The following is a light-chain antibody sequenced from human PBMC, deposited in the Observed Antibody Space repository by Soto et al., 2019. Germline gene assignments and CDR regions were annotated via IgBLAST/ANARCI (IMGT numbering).Light chain of an antibody. J-gene: IGLJ1*01. V-gene: IGLV1-40*01. CDR1: SSNIGAGYD. CDR3: QSYDDSLGGYV. CDR2: DNS. Sequence: QAVVTQPPSVSGAPGQRVTISCTGSSSNIGAGYDVHWYQQLPGTAPKLLIFDNSNRPSGVPDRFSGSKSGTSASLAITGAQAEDEADYYCQSYDDSLGGYVFGTGTKLTVL.